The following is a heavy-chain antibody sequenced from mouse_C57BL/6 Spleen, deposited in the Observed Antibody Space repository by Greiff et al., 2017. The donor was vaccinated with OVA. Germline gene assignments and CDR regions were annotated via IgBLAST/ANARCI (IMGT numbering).Heavy chain of an antibody. V-gene: IGHV1-55*01. CDR1: GYTFTSYW. J-gene: IGHJ1*03. CDR3: ARSSLYYGSSYWYFDV. Sequence: QVQLQQPGAELVKPGASVKMSCKASGYTFTSYWITWVKQRPGQGLEWIGDIYPGSGSTNYNEKFTSKATLTVDTSSSTAYMQLSSLTSEDSAVYYCARSSLYYGSSYWYFDVWGTGTTVTVSS. D-gene: IGHD1-1*01. CDR2: IYPGSGST.